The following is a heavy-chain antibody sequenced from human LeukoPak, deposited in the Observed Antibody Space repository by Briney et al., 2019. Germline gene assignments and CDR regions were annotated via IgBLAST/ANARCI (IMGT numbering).Heavy chain of an antibody. CDR1: GFTFSSYG. Sequence: GGSLRLSCAASGFTFSSYGMHWVRQAPGKGLEWVAVISYDGSNKYYADSVKGRFTISRDNSKNTLYLQMNSLRAEDTAVYYCAKDRDYYDSIGYFDYWRQGTLVTVSS. J-gene: IGHJ4*02. V-gene: IGHV3-30*18. D-gene: IGHD3-22*01. CDR3: AKDRDYYDSIGYFDY. CDR2: ISYDGSNK.